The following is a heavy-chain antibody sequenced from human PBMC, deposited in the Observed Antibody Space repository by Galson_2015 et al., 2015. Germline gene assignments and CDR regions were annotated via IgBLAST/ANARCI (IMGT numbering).Heavy chain of an antibody. V-gene: IGHV5-51*01. CDR1: GYSFTSYW. Sequence: QSGAEVKKPGESLKISCKGSGYSFTSYWIGWVRQMPGKGLEWMGIIYPGDSDTRYSPSFQGQVTISAEQSISTAYLQWSSLKASDTAMYYCARQESGVRYCSGGSCPMALDIWGQGTMVTVSS. D-gene: IGHD2-15*01. J-gene: IGHJ3*02. CDR3: ARQESGVRYCSGGSCPMALDI. CDR2: IYPGDSDT.